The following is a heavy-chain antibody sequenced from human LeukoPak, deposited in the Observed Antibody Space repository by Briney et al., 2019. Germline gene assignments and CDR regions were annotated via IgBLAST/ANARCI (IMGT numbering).Heavy chain of an antibody. CDR3: ARGVGGFYDMIVVVIRAEPLDY. J-gene: IGHJ4*02. CDR1: GDSVSSNSAA. V-gene: IGHV6-1*01. D-gene: IGHD3-22*01. Sequence: SQTLSLTCAISGDSVSSNSAAWNWIRQSPSRGLEWLGRTYYRSKWYNDYAVSVKSRITINPDTSKNQSSLQLNSVTPEDTAVYYCARGVGGFYDMIVVVIRAEPLDYWGQGTLVTVSS. CDR2: TYYRSKWYN.